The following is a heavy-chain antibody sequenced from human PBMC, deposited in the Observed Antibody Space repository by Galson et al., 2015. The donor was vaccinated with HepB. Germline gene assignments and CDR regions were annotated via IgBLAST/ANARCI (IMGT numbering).Heavy chain of an antibody. V-gene: IGHV3-66*01. Sequence: SLRLSCAASGFTVSSNYMSWVRQAPGKGLEWVSVIYSGGSTYYADSVKGRFTISRDNSKNTLYLQMNSLRAEDTAVYYCARGYYGSGSYYINAPDAFDIWGQGTMVTVSS. CDR3: ARGYYGSGSYYINAPDAFDI. J-gene: IGHJ3*02. D-gene: IGHD3-10*01. CDR1: GFTVSSNY. CDR2: IYSGGST.